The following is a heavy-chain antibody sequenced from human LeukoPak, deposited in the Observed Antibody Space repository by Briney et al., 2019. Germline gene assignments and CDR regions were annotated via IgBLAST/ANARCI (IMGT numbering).Heavy chain of an antibody. J-gene: IGHJ4*02. D-gene: IGHD3-10*01. V-gene: IGHV4-39*01. Sequence: PSETLSLTCAVSGGSISSSSYYWGWIRQPPGKGLEWIGSIYYSGSTYYNPSLKSRVTISVDTSKNQFSLKLSSVTAADTAVYYCARAMVRGVIITLWDYFDYWGQGTLVTVSS. CDR1: GGSISSSSYY. CDR3: ARAMVRGVIITLWDYFDY. CDR2: IYYSGST.